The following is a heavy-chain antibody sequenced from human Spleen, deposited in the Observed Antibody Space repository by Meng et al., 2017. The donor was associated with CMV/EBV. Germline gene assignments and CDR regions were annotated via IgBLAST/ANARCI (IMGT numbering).Heavy chain of an antibody. CDR1: GFTFSSYW. CDR3: ARDLRDRLLVATIVYYYYYGMDV. CDR2: IKQDGSEK. D-gene: IGHD5-12*01. V-gene: IGHV3-7*01. Sequence: GESLKISCEASGFTFSSYWMSWVRQAPGKGLEWVANIKQDGSEKYYVDSVKGRFTISRDNAKNSLYLQMNSLRAEDTAVYYCARDLRDRLLVATIVYYYYYGMDVWGQGTTVTVSS. J-gene: IGHJ6*02.